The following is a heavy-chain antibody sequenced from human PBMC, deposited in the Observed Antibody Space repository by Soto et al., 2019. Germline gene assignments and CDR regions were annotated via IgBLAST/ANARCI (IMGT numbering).Heavy chain of an antibody. D-gene: IGHD6-25*01. J-gene: IGHJ6*02. CDR1: GYTFTIYA. CDR2: INAGNGKT. V-gene: IGHV1-3*01. Sequence: QVQLVQSGAEVKKPGPSEKVSCKASGYTFTIYAMQWVRQAPGQRLEWMGWINAGNGKTKYSQKVQGRVTITRDTSASTAYMELSSLRSEDTAVYYCARGRADYGMDVWGQAYTVTVSS. CDR3: ARGRADYGMDV.